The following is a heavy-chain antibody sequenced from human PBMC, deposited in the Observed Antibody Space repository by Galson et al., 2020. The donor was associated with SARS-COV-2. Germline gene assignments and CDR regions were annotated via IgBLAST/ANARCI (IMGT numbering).Heavy chain of an antibody. Sequence: SETLSLTCAVYGGSISSARWWRWVRQPPGKGLEWIGEMNHSGSTNYNPSLKSRVTISVDKSNNQFSLKVRSVTAADTAVYYCARVKWELIIQSAFDLWGQGTMVTVSP. CDR1: GGSISSARW. CDR3: ARVKWELIIQSAFDL. CDR2: MNHSGST. J-gene: IGHJ3*01. D-gene: IGHD1-26*01. V-gene: IGHV4-4*02.